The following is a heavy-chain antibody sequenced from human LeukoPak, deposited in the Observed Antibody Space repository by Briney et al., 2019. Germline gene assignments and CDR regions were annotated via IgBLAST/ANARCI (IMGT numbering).Heavy chain of an antibody. CDR3: ARVAPGRRRNYYYYYMDV. V-gene: IGHV3-21*01. CDR2: ISSSSSYI. CDR1: GFTFSSYS. Sequence: PGGSLRLSCAASGFTFSSYSMNWVRQAPGKGLEWVSSISSSSSYIYYADSVKGRFTISRDNAKNSLYLQMNSLRAEDTAVYYCARVAPGRRRNYYYYYMDVWGKGTTVTVSS. J-gene: IGHJ6*03.